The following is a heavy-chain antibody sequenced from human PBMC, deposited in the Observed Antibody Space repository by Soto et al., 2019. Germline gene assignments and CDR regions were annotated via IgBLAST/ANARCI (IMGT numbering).Heavy chain of an antibody. CDR2: LSSSSSYI. Sequence: EVQLVESGGGLVKPGGSLRLSCAASGFTFSSYSMNWVRQAPGKGLEWVSSLSSSSSYIYYAASVKGRLTISRDNAKNSLYLQMNSLRAEDTAVYYCARKYSGYDLAYFDYWGQGTLVTVSS. J-gene: IGHJ4*02. CDR1: GFTFSSYS. CDR3: ARKYSGYDLAYFDY. V-gene: IGHV3-21*01. D-gene: IGHD5-12*01.